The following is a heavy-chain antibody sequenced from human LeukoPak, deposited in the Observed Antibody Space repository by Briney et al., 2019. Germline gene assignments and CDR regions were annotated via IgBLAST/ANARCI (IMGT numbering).Heavy chain of an antibody. J-gene: IGHJ4*02. CDR3: ARVPSYGYLDY. CDR1: GGTFSSYA. D-gene: IGHD4-17*01. CDR2: IIPIFGTA. V-gene: IGHV1-69*06. Sequence: GASVKVSCKASGGTFSSYAISWVRQAPGQGLEWMGGIIPIFGTANYAQKFQGRVTITADKSTSTAYMELSSLRSEDTAVYYCARVPSYGYLDYWGQGTLVTVSS.